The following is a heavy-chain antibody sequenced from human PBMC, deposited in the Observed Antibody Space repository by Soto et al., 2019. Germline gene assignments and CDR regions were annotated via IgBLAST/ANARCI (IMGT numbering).Heavy chain of an antibody. CDR2: IDPTHGST. CDR3: ARVPYDTTGYYAF. Sequence: ASEKVSCKAAGYTFTTYYMHWVRQAPGQGLEWMGVIDPTHGSTTYAQKFQGRVTMTSDTSTNTVYMELSSLKSEDTAVYYCARVPYDTTGYYAFWGQGTLVTVSS. V-gene: IGHV1-46*01. D-gene: IGHD3-22*01. CDR1: GYTFTTYY. J-gene: IGHJ4*02.